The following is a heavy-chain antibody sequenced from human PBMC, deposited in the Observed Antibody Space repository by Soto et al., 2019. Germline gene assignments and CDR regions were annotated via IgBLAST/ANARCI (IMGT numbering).Heavy chain of an antibody. CDR3: ARFPHYDILIYYYYGMDV. CDR1: GYTFTSYY. J-gene: IGHJ6*02. V-gene: IGHV1-46*01. CDR2: INPSGGST. Sequence: GASVKVSCKASGYTFTSYYMHWVRQAPGQGLEWMGIINPSGGSTSYAQKFQGRVTMTRDTSTSTVYMELSSLRSEDTAVYYCARFPHYDILIYYYYGMDVWGQGTTVTVSS. D-gene: IGHD3-9*01.